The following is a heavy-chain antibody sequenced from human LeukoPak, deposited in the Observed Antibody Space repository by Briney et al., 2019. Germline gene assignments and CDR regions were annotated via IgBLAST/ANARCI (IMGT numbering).Heavy chain of an antibody. V-gene: IGHV3-48*03. CDR3: AKDYYYYMDV. J-gene: IGHJ6*03. CDR2: ISSSGSTI. Sequence: PGGSLRLSCAASGFTFSSYEMNWVRQAPGKGLEWVSYISSSGSTIYCADSVKGRFTISRDNAKNSLYLQMNSLRAEDTAVYYCAKDYYYYMDVWGKGTTVTVSS. CDR1: GFTFSSYE.